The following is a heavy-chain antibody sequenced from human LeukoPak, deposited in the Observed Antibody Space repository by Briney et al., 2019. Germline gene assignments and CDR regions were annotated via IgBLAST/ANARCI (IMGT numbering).Heavy chain of an antibody. V-gene: IGHV3-23*01. J-gene: IGHJ4*02. Sequence: PGGSLRLSCEASGSGFTFGNLGMSWVRQAPGKGLEWLSGISGSGYYTYYADSVKGRFTISRDNSKNTLYLQMNSLRAEDTAVYYCAKPHLGYSSTGGLWGQGTLVTVSS. CDR1: GSGFTFGNLG. CDR2: ISGSGYYT. D-gene: IGHD6-19*01. CDR3: AKPHLGYSSTGGL.